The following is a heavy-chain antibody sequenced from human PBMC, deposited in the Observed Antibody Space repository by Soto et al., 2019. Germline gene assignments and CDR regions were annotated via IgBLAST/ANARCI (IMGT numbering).Heavy chain of an antibody. Sequence: SETLSLTCTASGGSISSYYWSWIRQPPGKRLEWIGYIYYSGYTNYNPSLKSRVTMSVDTSKNHFSLKLSSVTAADTAVYYCAAGNWFDPWGQGTLVTVSS. CDR2: IYYSGYT. CDR3: AAGNWFDP. V-gene: IGHV4-59*08. CDR1: GGSISSYY. J-gene: IGHJ5*02.